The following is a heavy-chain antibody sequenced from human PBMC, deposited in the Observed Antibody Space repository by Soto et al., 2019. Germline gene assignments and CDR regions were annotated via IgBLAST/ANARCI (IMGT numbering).Heavy chain of an antibody. D-gene: IGHD4-17*01. J-gene: IGHJ4*02. CDR3: AKDGYGDYVKPTSFPDY. Sequence: QVQLVESGGGVVQPGRSLRLSCAASGFTFSSYGMHWVRQAPGKGLEWVAVISYDGSNKYYADSVKGRFTIYRDNSKNQLYLQMNSLRAEDTAVYYCAKDGYGDYVKPTSFPDYWGQGTLVTVSS. V-gene: IGHV3-30*18. CDR1: GFTFSSYG. CDR2: ISYDGSNK.